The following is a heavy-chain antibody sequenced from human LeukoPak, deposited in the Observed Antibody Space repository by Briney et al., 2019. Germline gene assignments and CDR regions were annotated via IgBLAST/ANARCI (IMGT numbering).Heavy chain of an antibody. V-gene: IGHV4-61*02. CDR1: GASISSGLHY. CDR2: FYISGST. D-gene: IGHD6-13*01. J-gene: IGHJ4*02. Sequence: SETLSLTCTVSGASISSGLHYWSWIRQSAGKGLEWIGRFYISGSTDYNPSLKSRVTISVDTSKNQFSLKLSSVTAADTAVYYCARLFRSRYSSSWRPRLDYWGQGTLVTVSS. CDR3: ARLFRSRYSSSWRPRLDY.